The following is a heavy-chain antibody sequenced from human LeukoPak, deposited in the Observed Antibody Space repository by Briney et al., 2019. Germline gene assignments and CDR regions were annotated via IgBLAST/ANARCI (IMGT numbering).Heavy chain of an antibody. CDR1: GGSISSYY. CDR3: ARGPINSSSWYLLDY. D-gene: IGHD6-13*01. V-gene: IGHV4-59*12. CDR2: IYYSGST. J-gene: IGHJ4*02. Sequence: SSETLSLTCTVSGGSISSYYWSWIRQPPGKGLEWIGYIYYSGSTNYNPSLKSRVTISVDRSKNQFSLKLSSVTAADTAVYYCARGPINSSSWYLLDYWGQGTLVTVSS.